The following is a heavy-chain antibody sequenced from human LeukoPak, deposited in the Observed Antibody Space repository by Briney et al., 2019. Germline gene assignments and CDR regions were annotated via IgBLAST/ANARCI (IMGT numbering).Heavy chain of an antibody. CDR2: FSGSGGST. J-gene: IGHJ6*03. CDR3: AKDEENSSGWYYLDV. D-gene: IGHD6-19*01. V-gene: IGHV3-23*01. Sequence: GGSLRLSCAASGFTFSSYAMSWVRQAPGKGLECISGFSGSGGSTYYADSVKGRFTISRDNSKNTLYLQMNSLRAEDTAVYYCAKDEENSSGWYYLDVWGKGTTVTISS. CDR1: GFTFSSYA.